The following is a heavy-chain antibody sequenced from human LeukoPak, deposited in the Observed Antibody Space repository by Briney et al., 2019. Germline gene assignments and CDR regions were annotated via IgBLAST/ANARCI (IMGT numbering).Heavy chain of an antibody. CDR2: INHSGST. V-gene: IGHV4-34*01. J-gene: IGHJ6*03. D-gene: IGHD4-17*01. CDR3: ARGWLGGDYLYYYYYYMDV. CDR1: GGSFSGYY. Sequence: SETLSLTCAVYGGSFSGYYWSWIRQPPGKGLEWIGEINHSGSTNYNPSLKSRVTISVDTSKNQFSLKLSSVTAADTAVYYCARGWLGGDYLYYYYYYMDVWGKGTTVTVSS.